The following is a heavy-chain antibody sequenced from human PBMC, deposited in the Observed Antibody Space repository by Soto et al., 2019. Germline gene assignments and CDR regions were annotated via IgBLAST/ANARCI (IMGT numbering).Heavy chain of an antibody. D-gene: IGHD4-4*01. CDR2: IYYSGST. V-gene: IGHV4-59*01. CDR3: ASNTVTTQNWYYYYGMDV. Sequence: SETLSLTCTVSGGSISSYYWSWIRQPPGKGLEWIGYIYYSGSTNYNPSLKSRVTISVDTSKNQFSLKLSSVTAADTAVYYCASNTVTTQNWYYYYGMDVWGQGTTVTVSS. CDR1: GGSISSYY. J-gene: IGHJ6*02.